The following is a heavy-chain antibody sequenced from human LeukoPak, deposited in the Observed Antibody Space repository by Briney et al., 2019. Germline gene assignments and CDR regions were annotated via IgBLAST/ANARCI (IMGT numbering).Heavy chain of an antibody. D-gene: IGHD1-26*01. V-gene: IGHV1-2*02. Sequence: SVKVSCKASGYTFTGYYMHWVRQAPGQGLEWMGWINPNSGGTNYARKFQGRVTMTRDTSISTAYMELSRLRSDDTAVYYCARGSGSYTGNLDYWGQGTLVTVSS. J-gene: IGHJ4*02. CDR2: INPNSGGT. CDR1: GYTFTGYY. CDR3: ARGSGSYTGNLDY.